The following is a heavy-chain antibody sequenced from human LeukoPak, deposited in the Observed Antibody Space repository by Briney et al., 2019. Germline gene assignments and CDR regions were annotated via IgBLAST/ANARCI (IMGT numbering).Heavy chain of an antibody. J-gene: IGHJ3*02. CDR1: GFTFSSYG. CDR3: AKESGYCSSTSCFADAFDI. V-gene: IGHV3-33*06. Sequence: PGRSLRLSCAASGFTFSSYGMHWVRQAPGKGLEWVAVIWYDGSNKYHADSVKGRLTISRDNSKNTLYLQMNSLRAEDTAVYYCAKESGYCSSTSCFADAFDIWGQGTMVTVSS. D-gene: IGHD2-2*01. CDR2: IWYDGSNK.